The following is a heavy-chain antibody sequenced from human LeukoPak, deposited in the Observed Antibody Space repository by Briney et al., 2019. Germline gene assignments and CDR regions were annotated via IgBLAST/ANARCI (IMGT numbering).Heavy chain of an antibody. CDR2: IYSGGST. Sequence: PGGSLRLSCAASGFTVSSNYMSWVRQAPGKGLEWVSVIYSGGSTYYADSVKGRFTISRDNSKNTLYLQMNSLRAEDTAVYYCARDGLQVIAARGREAFDIWGQGTMVTVSS. D-gene: IGHD6-6*01. V-gene: IGHV3-66*01. CDR3: ARDGLQVIAARGREAFDI. CDR1: GFTVSSNY. J-gene: IGHJ3*02.